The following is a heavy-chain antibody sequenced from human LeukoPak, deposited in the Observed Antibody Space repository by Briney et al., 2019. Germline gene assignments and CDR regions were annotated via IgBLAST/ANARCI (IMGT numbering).Heavy chain of an antibody. J-gene: IGHJ6*04. V-gene: IGHV3-23*01. D-gene: IGHD3-10*01. CDR3: AKASAGSGRALYYYGMDV. CDR1: GFTFTTYT. CDR2: IYGDASKT. Sequence: GGSLRLSCAASGFTFTTYTISWVRQAPGKGLEWVSSIYGDASKTFYADSVRGRFTISRDNSKNTLYLQMNSLRVEDTAVYYCAKASAGSGRALYYYGMDVWGKGTTVTVSS.